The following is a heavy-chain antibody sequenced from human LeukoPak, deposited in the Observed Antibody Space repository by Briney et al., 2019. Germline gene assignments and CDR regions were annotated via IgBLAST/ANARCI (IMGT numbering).Heavy chain of an antibody. J-gene: IGHJ5*02. Sequence: GESLQISCQGSGYSFTSYWIGWVRQMPGKGLEWMGIIYPGDSDTRYSPSFQGQVTISADKSISTAYLQWSSLKASDTAMYYCARQGMFTMVRGVIITLPHYNWFDPWGQGTLVTVSS. CDR3: ARQGMFTMVRGVIITLPHYNWFDP. CDR2: IYPGDSDT. CDR1: GYSFTSYW. V-gene: IGHV5-51*01. D-gene: IGHD3-10*01.